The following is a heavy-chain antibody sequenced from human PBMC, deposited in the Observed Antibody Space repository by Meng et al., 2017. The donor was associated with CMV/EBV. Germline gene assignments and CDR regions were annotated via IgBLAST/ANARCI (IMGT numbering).Heavy chain of an antibody. V-gene: IGHV1-18*01. CDR2: ISAYNGNT. CDR3: AREGFDY. J-gene: IGHJ4*02. CDR1: GYYFTSYG. Sequence: QDRLVRAGTGVKNPWASVKADCKAYGYYFTSYGISWVRQAPGQGLEWMGWISAYNGNTNYAQKLQGRVTMTTDTSTSSAYMELRSLRSDDTAVYYCAREGFDYWGQGTLVTVSS.